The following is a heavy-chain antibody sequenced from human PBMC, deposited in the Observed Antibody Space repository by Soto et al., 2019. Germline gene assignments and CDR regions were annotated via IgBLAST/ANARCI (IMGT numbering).Heavy chain of an antibody. V-gene: IGHV1-18*01. CDR3: GRDGDQWDHRDLDS. Sequence: QVQLVQSGAEVKKPGASLKVSCKASGHTFTTYGVSWVRQAPGQGLEWMGWINNKNGNTNYAQKFQGRVTMTTDTSTTTVYMELRSLRSDDTAVYYCGRDGDQWDHRDLDSWGQGTLVTVSS. CDR1: GHTFTTYG. J-gene: IGHJ4*02. D-gene: IGHD1-26*01. CDR2: INNKNGNT.